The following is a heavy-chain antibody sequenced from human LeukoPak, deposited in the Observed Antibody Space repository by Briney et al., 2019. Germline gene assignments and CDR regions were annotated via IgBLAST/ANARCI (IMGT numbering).Heavy chain of an antibody. CDR2: INPNSGGT. J-gene: IGHJ3*02. V-gene: IGHV1-2*02. CDR1: GYAFTGYY. CDR3: ARYFYDSSGSSSDAFDI. D-gene: IGHD3-22*01. Sequence: ASVKVSCKTSGYAFTGYYMHWVRQAPGQGLEWMGWINPNSGGTNYAQRFQGRVTMTRDTSMSTAYMELSRLRSDDSAVYYCARYFYDSSGSSSDAFDIWGQGTMVTVSS.